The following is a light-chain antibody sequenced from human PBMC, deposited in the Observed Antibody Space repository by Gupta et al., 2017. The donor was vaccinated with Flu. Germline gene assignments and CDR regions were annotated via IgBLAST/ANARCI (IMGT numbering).Light chain of an antibody. CDR1: SSDIGAYNY. CDR2: EVS. V-gene: IGLV2-14*01. CDR3: SSYTGSVTV. Sequence: QSALTQPASVSGSPGQSITISCTGTSSDIGAYNYVSWYQQYPGKVPKLLIYEVSYRPSGISDRFSGSKSGNTASLXIXGLQADXEADYYSSSYTGSVTVFGGGTKLTVL. J-gene: IGLJ3*02.